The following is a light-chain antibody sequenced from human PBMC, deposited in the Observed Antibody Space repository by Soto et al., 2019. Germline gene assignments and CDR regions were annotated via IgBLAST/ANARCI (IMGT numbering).Light chain of an antibody. Sequence: AIQMTQFPSSLSASVGDRVTITCPASQDIRSDLGWYQQRPGKAPRVLIYAASSLQSGVPSRFSGSGSGTDFTLTISSLQPEDFATYYCLQDYNYPLTFGGGTKVDIK. CDR2: AAS. J-gene: IGKJ4*01. CDR1: QDIRSD. CDR3: LQDYNYPLT. V-gene: IGKV1-6*01.